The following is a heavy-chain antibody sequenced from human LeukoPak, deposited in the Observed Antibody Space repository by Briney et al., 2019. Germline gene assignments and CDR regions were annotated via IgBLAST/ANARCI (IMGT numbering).Heavy chain of an antibody. Sequence: SETLSLTCAVYGGSFSGYYWSWIRQPPGEGLEWIGEINHSGSTNYNPSLKSRVTISVDTSKNQFSLKLSSVTAADTAVYYCAREDKFSDSSSWYGWFDPWGQGTLVTVSS. CDR2: INHSGST. J-gene: IGHJ5*02. V-gene: IGHV4-34*01. D-gene: IGHD6-13*01. CDR3: AREDKFSDSSSWYGWFDP. CDR1: GGSFSGYY.